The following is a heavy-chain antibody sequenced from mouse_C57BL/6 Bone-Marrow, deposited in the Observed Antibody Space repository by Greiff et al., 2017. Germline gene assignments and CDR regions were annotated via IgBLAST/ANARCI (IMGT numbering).Heavy chain of an antibody. D-gene: IGHD3-2*02. CDR3: AREARQLRLERYAMDY. J-gene: IGHJ4*01. Sequence: QVQLQQPGAELVKPGASVKMSCKASGYTFTSYWITWVKQRPGQGLEWIGDIYPGSGSTNYNEKFKSKATLTVDTSSSPAYMQLSSLTSEDSAVYYCAREARQLRLERYAMDYWGQGTSVTVSS. CDR2: IYPGSGST. CDR1: GYTFTSYW. V-gene: IGHV1-55*01.